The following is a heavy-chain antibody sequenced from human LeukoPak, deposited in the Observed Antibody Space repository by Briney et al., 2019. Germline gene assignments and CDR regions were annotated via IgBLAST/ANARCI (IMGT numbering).Heavy chain of an antibody. V-gene: IGHV1-69*13. CDR3: ALRYYGSGSYYHRFDY. D-gene: IGHD3-10*01. Sequence: ASVKVSCKASGGTFSGYAISWVRQAPGQGLEWMGGIIPIFGTANYAQKFQGRVTITADESTSTAYMELSSLRSEDTAVYYCALRYYGSGSYYHRFDYWGQGTLVTVSS. CDR1: GGTFSGYA. J-gene: IGHJ4*02. CDR2: IIPIFGTA.